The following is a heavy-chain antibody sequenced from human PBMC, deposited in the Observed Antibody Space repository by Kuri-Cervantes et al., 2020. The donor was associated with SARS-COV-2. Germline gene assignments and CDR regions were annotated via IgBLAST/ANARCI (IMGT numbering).Heavy chain of an antibody. D-gene: IGHD6-19*01. CDR1: GYTFTGYY. V-gene: IGHV1-2*02. Sequence: ASVKVSCKASGYTFTGYYMHWVRQAPGRGLEWMGWINPNSGGTNYAQKFQGRVTMTRDTSISTAYMELSRLRSDDTAVYYCAREDGGAVAGTSGWFDPWGQGTLVTVSS. J-gene: IGHJ5*02. CDR3: AREDGGAVAGTSGWFDP. CDR2: INPNSGGT.